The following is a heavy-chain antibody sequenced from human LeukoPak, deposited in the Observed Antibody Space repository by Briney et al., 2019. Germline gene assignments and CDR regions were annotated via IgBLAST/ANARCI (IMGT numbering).Heavy chain of an antibody. CDR1: GFTFNNYA. D-gene: IGHD5-18*01. CDR3: AKGPGYSYGHGFDY. CDR2: ISGSGGST. J-gene: IGHJ4*02. V-gene: IGHV3-23*01. Sequence: GGSLRLPCAASGFTFNNYAMSWVRQAPGKGLEWVSAISGSGGSTYYADSVKGRFTISRDNSKNTLYLQMNSLRAEDTAVYYCAKGPGYSYGHGFDYWGQGTLVTVSS.